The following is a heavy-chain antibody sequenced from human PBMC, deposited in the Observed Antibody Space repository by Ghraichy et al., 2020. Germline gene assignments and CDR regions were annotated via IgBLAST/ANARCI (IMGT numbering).Heavy chain of an antibody. D-gene: IGHD3-3*01. CDR1: GGSVSSGYYF. V-gene: IGHV4-61*01. CDR2: INHSGNT. Sequence: SETLSLTCSVSGGSVSSGYYFWSWIRKPPGKGLEWIGYINHSGNTNYNPSLQSRLTISVDPSKNQVSLNLRSVTAADSAVDYCAGPFGVMIPDGFDIWGQGTMVTVSS. J-gene: IGHJ3*02. CDR3: AGPFGVMIPDGFDI.